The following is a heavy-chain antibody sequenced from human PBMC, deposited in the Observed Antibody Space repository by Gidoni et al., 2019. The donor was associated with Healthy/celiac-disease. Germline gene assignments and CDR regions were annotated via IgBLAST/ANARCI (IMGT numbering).Heavy chain of an antibody. J-gene: IGHJ6*03. D-gene: IGHD5-18*01. Sequence: EVQLLESGGGLVHPGGSLRLSCAASAFTFTSYAMSWVRQAPGKGLEWVSAISGSGGSTYYADSGKGRFTICRDNSKNTLYLQMNSLRAEDTAVYYCAKAGGDSYGYYYYYMDVWGKGTTVTVSS. CDR2: ISGSGGST. V-gene: IGHV3-23*01. CDR1: AFTFTSYA. CDR3: AKAGGDSYGYYYYYMDV.